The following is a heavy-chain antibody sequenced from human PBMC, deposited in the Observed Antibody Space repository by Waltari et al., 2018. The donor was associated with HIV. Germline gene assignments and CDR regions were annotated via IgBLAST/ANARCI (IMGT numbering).Heavy chain of an antibody. CDR1: GGSFSGYY. CDR2: INHSGST. J-gene: IGHJ6*02. CDR3: ARGRPRITIFGVDRYYYYYGMDV. D-gene: IGHD3-3*01. V-gene: IGHV4-34*01. Sequence: QVQLQQSGAGLLKPSETLSLTCAVYGGSFSGYYWSWIRHPPGQGLAWIGAINHSGSTNYNPSLKSRVTISVDTSKNQFSLKLSSVTAADTAVYYCARGRPRITIFGVDRYYYYYGMDVWGQGTTVTVSS.